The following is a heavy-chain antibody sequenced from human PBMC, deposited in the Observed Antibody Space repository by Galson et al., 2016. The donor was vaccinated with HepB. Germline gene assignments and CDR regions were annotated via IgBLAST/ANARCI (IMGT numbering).Heavy chain of an antibody. Sequence: SLRLSCAASTFTFSDDSMNWVRQAPGKGLEWVSFISGRSSYIYYADSVEGRFTVSRDNAKNSLYLQMNSLRAEDTAVYYWARVSPVDYYYYMDVWGRGTTVTVS. CDR3: ARVSPVDYYYYMDV. CDR2: ISGRSSYI. J-gene: IGHJ6*03. CDR1: TFTFSDDS. V-gene: IGHV3-21*01.